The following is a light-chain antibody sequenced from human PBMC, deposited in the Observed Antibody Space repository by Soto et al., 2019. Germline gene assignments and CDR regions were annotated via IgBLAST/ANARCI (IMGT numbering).Light chain of an antibody. V-gene: IGLV2-14*01. CDR1: SSDVGGYNY. J-gene: IGLJ2*01. CDR2: DVS. CDR3: SSYTGSSTPVV. Sequence: ALTQPASVSGSPGQSITISCTGTSSDVGGYNYVSWYQQHPGKAPKLMIYDVSNRPSGVSNRFSGSKSGNTASLTISGLQAEDEADYYCSSYTGSSTPVVFGGGTKLTVL.